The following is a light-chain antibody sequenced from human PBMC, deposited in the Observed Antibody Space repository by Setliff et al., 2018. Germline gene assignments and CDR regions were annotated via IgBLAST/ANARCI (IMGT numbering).Light chain of an antibody. J-gene: IGLJ1*01. Sequence: ALTQPASVSGYPGQSITISCAGTSSDVGAYNYVSWYQQNPGKAPKLLIYAVNNRPSGVSDRFSGSKSGNTASLTISGLQAEDEADYYCGSYARSSAPYVFGTGTKV. CDR2: AVN. CDR1: SSDVGAYNY. V-gene: IGLV2-14*01. CDR3: GSYARSSAPYV.